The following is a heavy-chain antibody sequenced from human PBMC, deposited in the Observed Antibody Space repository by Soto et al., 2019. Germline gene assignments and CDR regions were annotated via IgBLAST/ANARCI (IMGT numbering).Heavy chain of an antibody. D-gene: IGHD3-3*01. J-gene: IGHJ5*02. CDR1: GGSISSYY. V-gene: IGHV4-59*08. CDR3: ASLRGGDFWSGYYTRWFDP. CDR2: IYYSGST. Sequence: PSETLSLTCTVSGGSISSYYWSWIRQPPGKGLEWIGYIYYSGSTNYNPSLKSRVTISVDTSKNQFSLKLSSVTAADTAVYYRASLRGGDFWSGYYTRWFDPWGQETLVTVSS.